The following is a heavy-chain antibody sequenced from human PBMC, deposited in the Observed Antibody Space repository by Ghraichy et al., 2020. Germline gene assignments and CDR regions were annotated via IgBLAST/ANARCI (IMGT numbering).Heavy chain of an antibody. CDR3: AKDMSLEYSGYDYQRWGDLEI. V-gene: IGHV3-43*02. J-gene: IGHJ3*02. Sequence: GGSLRLSCEVSGLFNFDDYAIHWVRQAPGKGLEWVSLISGDGVSTYFADSVKGRFTISRDNSKNSLYLQMNSLRTEDTALYFCAKDMSLEYSGYDYQRWGDLEIWGQGTMVTVSS. CDR1: GLFNFDDYA. CDR2: ISGDGVST. D-gene: IGHD5-12*01.